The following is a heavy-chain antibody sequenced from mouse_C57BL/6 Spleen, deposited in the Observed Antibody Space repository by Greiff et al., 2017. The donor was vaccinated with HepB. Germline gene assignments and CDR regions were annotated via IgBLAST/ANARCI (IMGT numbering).Heavy chain of an antibody. D-gene: IGHD1-1*01. CDR1: GYTFTDYY. CDR3: ARSHYYGSSTGYFDV. Sequence: EVQLQQSGPELVKPGASVKISCKASGYTFTDYYMNWVKQSHGKSLEWIGDINPNNGGTSYNQKFKGKATLTVDKSSSTAYMELRSLTSEDSAVYYCARSHYYGSSTGYFDVWGTGTTVTVSS. CDR2: INPNNGGT. J-gene: IGHJ1*03. V-gene: IGHV1-26*01.